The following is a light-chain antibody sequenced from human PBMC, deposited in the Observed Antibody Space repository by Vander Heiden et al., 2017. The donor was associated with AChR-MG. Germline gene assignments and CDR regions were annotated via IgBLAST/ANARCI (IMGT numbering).Light chain of an antibody. CDR2: AVS. CDR1: QSVSNN. CDR3: QQDHNLLT. Sequence: DIVMTQSPVTVSVSPGERATLSCRASQSVSNNLAWYQQKPGLAPRLLIYAVSVRATGVPARFSGSGSGTDFTLTISSLQSEDFAIYYWQQDHNLLTFGGGTKVEI. J-gene: IGKJ4*01. V-gene: IGKV3-15*01.